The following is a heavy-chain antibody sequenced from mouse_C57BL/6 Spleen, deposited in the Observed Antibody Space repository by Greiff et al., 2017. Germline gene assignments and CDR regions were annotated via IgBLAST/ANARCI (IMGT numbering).Heavy chain of an antibody. D-gene: IGHD1-1*01. CDR2: ISSGGDYI. V-gene: IGHV5-9-1*02. CDR3: TRDGGTTVVAHFDY. CDR1: GFTFSSYA. Sequence: EVQGVESGEGLVKPGGSLKLSCAASGFTFSSYAMSWVRQTPEKRLEWVAYISSGGDYIYYADTVKGRFTISRDNARNTLYLQMSSLKSEDTAMYYCTRDGGTTVVAHFDYWGQGTTLTVSS. J-gene: IGHJ2*01.